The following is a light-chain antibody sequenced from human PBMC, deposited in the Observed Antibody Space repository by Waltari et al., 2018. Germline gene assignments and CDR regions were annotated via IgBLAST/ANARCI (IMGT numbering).Light chain of an antibody. Sequence: QSALTQPASVSGSPGQSITISCTGTINDIGYYNFVSWYQQHPGKAPRLIIFDVTRWPSGVSHRVSGSQSGSAASLTISGLQAEDEADYYCASYTNTNTIIFGEGTKVAVL. CDR3: ASYTNTNTII. CDR1: INDIGYYNF. V-gene: IGLV2-14*03. J-gene: IGLJ2*01. CDR2: DVT.